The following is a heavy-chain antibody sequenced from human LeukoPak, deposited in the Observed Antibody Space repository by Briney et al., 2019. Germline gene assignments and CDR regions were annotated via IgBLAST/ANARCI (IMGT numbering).Heavy chain of an antibody. Sequence: SETLSLTCAVCGGSFSGYHWSWIRQPPGKWMEWIGEINHSGRTTYNPSIKSRVTISVDASKNQFSLKLSSVTAADTAVYYCARGQIRRTYYYGSAPGGRYYYYMDVWGKGTTVTISS. V-gene: IGHV4-34*01. D-gene: IGHD3-10*01. CDR2: INHSGRT. CDR1: GGSFSGYH. CDR3: ARGQIRRTYYYGSAPGGRYYYYMDV. J-gene: IGHJ6*03.